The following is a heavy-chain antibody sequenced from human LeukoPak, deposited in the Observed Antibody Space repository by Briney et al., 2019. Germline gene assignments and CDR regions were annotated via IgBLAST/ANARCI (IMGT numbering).Heavy chain of an antibody. D-gene: IGHD2-21*02. V-gene: IGHV4-34*01. CDR2: INHSGST. CDR3: ASAGELAYCGGGCYPY. Sequence: SETLSLTCAVYGGSFSGYYWSWIRQPPGKGLEWIGEINHSGSTNYNPSLKSRVTISVDTSKNQFSLKLSSVTAADTAVYYCASAGELAYCGGGCYPYWRQGTMVAVSS. J-gene: IGHJ4*02. CDR1: GGSFSGYY.